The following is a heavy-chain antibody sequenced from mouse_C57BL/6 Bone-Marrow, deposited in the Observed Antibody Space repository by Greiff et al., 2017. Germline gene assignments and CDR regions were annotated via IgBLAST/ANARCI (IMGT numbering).Heavy chain of an antibody. Sequence: EVQLVESGGGLVKPGGSLKLSCAASGFTFSDYGMHWVRQAPEKGLEWVAYISSGSSTIYYADTVKGRFTISRDNAKNTLFLQMTGLRSEDTAMYYCARGGRGFAYWGQGTLVTVSA. CDR3: ARGGRGFAY. CDR1: GFTFSDYG. J-gene: IGHJ3*01. CDR2: ISSGSSTI. D-gene: IGHD3-3*01. V-gene: IGHV5-17*01.